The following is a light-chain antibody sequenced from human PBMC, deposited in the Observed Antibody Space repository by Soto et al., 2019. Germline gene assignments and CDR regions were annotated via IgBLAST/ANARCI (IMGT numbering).Light chain of an antibody. Sequence: EIVLTQSPGTLSLSPGERATLSCRASQSVSSSYLAWNQQKPGQAPRLLIYGASSRATGIPDRFSGSGSGTDFTLTISRLEPEDFAVYYCQQYGDSPRTFGQGTKVDIK. CDR2: GAS. CDR3: QQYGDSPRT. V-gene: IGKV3-20*01. CDR1: QSVSSSY. J-gene: IGKJ1*01.